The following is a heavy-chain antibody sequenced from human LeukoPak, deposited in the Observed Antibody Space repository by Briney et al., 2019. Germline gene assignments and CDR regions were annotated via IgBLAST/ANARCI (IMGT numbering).Heavy chain of an antibody. V-gene: IGHV1-46*01. CDR1: GYTFTSYY. CDR2: INPSGGST. D-gene: IGHD4-17*01. Sequence: ASVKVSCKASGYTFTSYYMHWVRQAPGQGLEWMGIINPSGGSTSYAQKFQGRVTITADKSTSTAYMELSSLRSEDTAVYYCASATSYGDYVFHYWGQGTLVTVSS. CDR3: ASATSYGDYVFHY. J-gene: IGHJ4*02.